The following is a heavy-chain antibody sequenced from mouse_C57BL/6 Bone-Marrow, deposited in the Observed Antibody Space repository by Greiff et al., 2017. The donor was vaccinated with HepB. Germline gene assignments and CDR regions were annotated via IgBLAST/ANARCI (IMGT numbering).Heavy chain of an antibody. CDR3: AREATTVVAT. CDR2: INPYNGGT. Sequence: EVQLQQSGPVLVKPGASVKMSCKASGYTFTDYYMNWVKQSHGKSLEWIGVINPYNGGTSYNQKFKGKATLTVDKSSSTAYMELNSLTSEDSAVYYCAREATTVVATRGQGTLVTVSA. J-gene: IGHJ3*01. D-gene: IGHD1-1*01. V-gene: IGHV1-19*01. CDR1: GYTFTDYY.